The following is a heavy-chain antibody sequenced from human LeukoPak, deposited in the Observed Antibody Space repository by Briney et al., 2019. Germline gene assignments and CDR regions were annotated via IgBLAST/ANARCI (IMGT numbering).Heavy chain of an antibody. CDR3: VKDHESSGDFYFAFDF. D-gene: IGHD3-22*01. J-gene: IGHJ3*01. CDR2: IRSSGSTI. Sequence: PGGSLRLSCAASGFTFSSYEMNWVRQAPGKGLEWVSYIRSSGSTIYYADSVKGRFTISRDNAKNSLYLQMNSLRAEDTAVYYCVKDHESSGDFYFAFDFWGQGTMVTVSS. CDR1: GFTFSSYE. V-gene: IGHV3-48*03.